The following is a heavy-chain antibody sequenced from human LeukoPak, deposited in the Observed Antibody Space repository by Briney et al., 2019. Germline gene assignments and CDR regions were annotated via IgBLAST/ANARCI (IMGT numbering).Heavy chain of an antibody. D-gene: IGHD2-15*01. Sequence: GGSLRLSCAASGFTFSSYSMNWVRQAPGKGLEWVSSISSSSSYIYYADSVKGRFTISRDNAKNSLYLQMNSLRAEDTAVYYCAREQDIVVVVAEPTTALFDYWGQGTLVTVSS. V-gene: IGHV3-21*01. CDR1: GFTFSSYS. CDR2: ISSSSSYI. CDR3: AREQDIVVVVAEPTTALFDY. J-gene: IGHJ4*02.